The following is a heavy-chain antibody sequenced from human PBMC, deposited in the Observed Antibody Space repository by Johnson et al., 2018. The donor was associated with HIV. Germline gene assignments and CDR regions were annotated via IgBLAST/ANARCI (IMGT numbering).Heavy chain of an antibody. D-gene: IGHD3-16*01. Sequence: QVLLVESGGGVVRPGGSLRLPCAASGFTFDDYGMSWVRQAPGKGLEWVAFIRYDGSNKYYADSVKGGFTISRDNSKNTLYLQMNSLRAEDTAVYYCARERRPWGPDAFDIWGQGTMVTVSS. V-gene: IGHV3-30*02. CDR1: GFTFDDYG. CDR2: IRYDGSNK. CDR3: ARERRPWGPDAFDI. J-gene: IGHJ3*02.